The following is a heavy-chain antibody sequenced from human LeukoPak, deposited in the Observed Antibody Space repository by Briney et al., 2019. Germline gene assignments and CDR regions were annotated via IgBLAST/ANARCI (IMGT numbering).Heavy chain of an antibody. CDR2: IKQDGSEK. CDR3: ARDSIYGSGSYHNYYYGMDV. CDR1: GFTFSSYW. V-gene: IGHV3-7*01. Sequence: GGSLRLSCAASGFTFSSYWMSWVRQAPGKGLEWVAHIKQDGSEKYYVDSVKGRFTISRDNAKNSLYLQMNSLRAEDTAVYYCARDSIYGSGSYHNYYYGMDVWGQGTTVTVSS. D-gene: IGHD3-10*01. J-gene: IGHJ6*02.